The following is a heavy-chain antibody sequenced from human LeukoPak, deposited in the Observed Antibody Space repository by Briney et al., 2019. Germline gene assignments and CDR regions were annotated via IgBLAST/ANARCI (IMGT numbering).Heavy chain of an antibody. V-gene: IGHV1-2*06. Sequence: ASVKVSCKASGYTFTGYYIHLVRQAPGQGLEWMGRINPNSGGTNYAQKFQGRVTMTRDTSISTAYMELSRLRSDDTAVYYCARVKGYSGSWAFRYWGQGTLVTVSS. CDR1: GYTFTGYY. D-gene: IGHD6-13*01. CDR2: INPNSGGT. J-gene: IGHJ4*02. CDR3: ARVKGYSGSWAFRY.